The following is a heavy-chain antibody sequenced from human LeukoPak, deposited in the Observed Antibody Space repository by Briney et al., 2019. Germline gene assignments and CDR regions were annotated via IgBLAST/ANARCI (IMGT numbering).Heavy chain of an antibody. J-gene: IGHJ4*02. CDR1: GLIFSDAW. CDR3: TKDPPLTGGVYSAY. V-gene: IGHV3-15*07. CDR2: IKSKVDGGTV. D-gene: IGHD7-27*01. Sequence: GGSLRLSCVASGLIFSDAWMNWVRQAPGKGLEWVGRIKSKVDGGTVDYAAPVKGRFAISRDDSKSTLYLQLNSLKTEDSAVYYCTKDPPLTGGVYSAYWGQGTLVTVSS.